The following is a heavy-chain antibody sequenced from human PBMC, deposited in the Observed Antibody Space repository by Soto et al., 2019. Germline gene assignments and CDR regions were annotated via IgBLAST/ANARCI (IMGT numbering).Heavy chain of an antibody. CDR3: TTEGFLEWSYYYYGMDV. D-gene: IGHD3-3*01. CDR1: GYTLTELS. V-gene: IGHV1-24*01. Sequence: ASVKVSCKVSGYTLTELSMHWVRQAPGKGLEWMGGFDPEDGETIYAQKFQGRVTMTEDTSTDTAYMELSSLRSEDTAVYYCTTEGFLEWSYYYYGMDVWGQGTTVTVSS. CDR2: FDPEDGET. J-gene: IGHJ6*02.